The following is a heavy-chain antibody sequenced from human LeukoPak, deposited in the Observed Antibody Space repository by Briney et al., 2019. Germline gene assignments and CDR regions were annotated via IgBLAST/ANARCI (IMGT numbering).Heavy chain of an antibody. CDR1: GYTFTSYY. J-gene: IGHJ4*02. V-gene: IGHV1-46*01. Sequence: GASVKVSCTASGYTFTSYYMHWVRQAPGQGLEWMGTFNPSEDSTSYAQKFQGRVTLTRDTSTSTVYMELSSLRSDDTAVYYCATSAFDYWGQGTLVTVPS. CDR2: FNPSEDST. CDR3: ATSAFDY. D-gene: IGHD2-15*01.